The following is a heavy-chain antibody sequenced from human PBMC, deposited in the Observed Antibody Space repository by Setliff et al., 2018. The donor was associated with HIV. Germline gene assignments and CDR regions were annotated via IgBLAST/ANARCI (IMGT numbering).Heavy chain of an antibody. CDR2: IYYSGTA. V-gene: IGHV4-39*01. CDR1: GGSISGSDYY. D-gene: IGHD5-18*01. J-gene: IGHJ6*03. Sequence: SETLSLTCTVSGGSISGSDYYWGWIRQPPGKGLEWIGSIYYSGTAYYNPSLKSRVSISVDTSKNQFSLNVNSVTAPDTAVYYCVRHTRDTSLAHYYYYIDVWGKGTTVTVSS. CDR3: VRHTRDTSLAHYYYYIDV.